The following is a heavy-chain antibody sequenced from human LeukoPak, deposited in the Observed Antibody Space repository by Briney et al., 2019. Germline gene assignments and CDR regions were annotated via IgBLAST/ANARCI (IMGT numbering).Heavy chain of an antibody. J-gene: IGHJ4*02. CDR1: GDSISNSNLY. V-gene: IGHV4-39*01. D-gene: IGHD3-10*01. CDR2: IYYSGNT. Sequence: SETLSLTCIVSGDSISNSNLYWGWIRQPPGKGLEWIGSIYYSGNTYYNASLKSRVSISVDTSKNQFSLRLTSVTAADTALYYCAKHYMGSSYNHGLDCWGQGTLVTVSS. CDR3: AKHYMGSSYNHGLDC.